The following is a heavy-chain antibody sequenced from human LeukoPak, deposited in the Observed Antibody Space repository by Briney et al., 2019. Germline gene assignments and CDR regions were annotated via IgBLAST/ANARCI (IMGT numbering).Heavy chain of an antibody. Sequence: GGSLRLSCEASGFTFSAYAMTWVRQAPGKGLEWVSRINSDGSGTNYADSVKGRFTISRDNAKNTLYLQMHSLRAEDTAVYYCTSLKDYWGQGTLVTVSS. CDR1: GFTFSAYA. CDR2: INSDGSGT. CDR3: TSLKDY. V-gene: IGHV3-74*01. J-gene: IGHJ4*02.